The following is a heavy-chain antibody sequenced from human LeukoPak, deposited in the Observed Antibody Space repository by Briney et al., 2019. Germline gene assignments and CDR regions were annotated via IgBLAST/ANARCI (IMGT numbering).Heavy chain of an antibody. Sequence: SETLSLTCTVSGGSISSYYWGWIRQPPGKGLEWIGSIYYSGSTYYNPSLKSRVTISVDTSKNQFSLKLSSVTAADTAVYYCARLTVTADAFDIWGQGTMVTVSS. V-gene: IGHV4-39*01. CDR1: GGSISSYY. CDR2: IYYSGST. D-gene: IGHD4-11*01. CDR3: ARLTVTADAFDI. J-gene: IGHJ3*02.